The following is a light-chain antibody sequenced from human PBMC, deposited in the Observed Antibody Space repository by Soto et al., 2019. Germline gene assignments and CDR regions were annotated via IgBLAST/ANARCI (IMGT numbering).Light chain of an antibody. CDR3: QKFNTAPLT. CDR1: QDISVY. V-gene: IGKV1-27*01. Sequence: DIQMTQSPSSLSASVGDRVTITCRASQDISVYLAWYQQKPGKVPKLLIYSASTLQSGGPSRFSGSGSGPDFNLTISSLQPEDVATYYCQKFNTAPLTFGQGTRLEIK. CDR2: SAS. J-gene: IGKJ5*01.